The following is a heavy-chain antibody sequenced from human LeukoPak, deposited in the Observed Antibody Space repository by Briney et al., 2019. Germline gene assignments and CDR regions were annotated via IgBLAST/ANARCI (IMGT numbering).Heavy chain of an antibody. D-gene: IGHD4-17*01. CDR2: IWYDGSNK. J-gene: IGHJ4*02. CDR3: ARESLYGHYGEY. CDR1: GFTFSSYG. V-gene: IGHV3-33*01. Sequence: PGGSLRLSCAASGFTFSSYGMHWVRQAPGKALEWVAVIWYDGSNKYYADSVKGRFTISRDNSKNTLYLQMNSLRAEDTAVYYCARESLYGHYGEYWGQGTLVTVSS.